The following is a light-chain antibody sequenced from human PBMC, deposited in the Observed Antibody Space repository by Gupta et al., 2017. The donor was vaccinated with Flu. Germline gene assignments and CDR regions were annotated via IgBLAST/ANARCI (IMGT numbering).Light chain of an antibody. CDR1: WLNIRRKT. CDR2: NDD. V-gene: IGLV1-44*01. Sequence: SVLIQPPSVPATPRLRGTISCSGGWLNIRRKTVNWYRQLPGTAPRLLIYNDDQRPSGVPDRISASKSGSSASLAISGLQSDDEATYYCGAWDDKLSAYLFGPGTEVTVL. CDR3: GAWDDKLSAYL. J-gene: IGLJ1*01.